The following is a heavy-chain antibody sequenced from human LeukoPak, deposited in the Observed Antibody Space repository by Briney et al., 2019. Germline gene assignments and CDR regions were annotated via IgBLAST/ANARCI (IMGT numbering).Heavy chain of an antibody. J-gene: IGHJ4*02. CDR2: IFWNDDK. Sequence: SGPTLVNPTQTLTLTCTFSGFSLSTSGVNVGWIRQPPGKALEWLALIFWNDDKRYSPSLKSRLTITKDTSKNQVVLTMTNLDPVDTATYYCAQRRGGSSFDYWGQGTLVTVSS. V-gene: IGHV2-5*01. D-gene: IGHD2-15*01. CDR3: AQRRGGSSFDY. CDR1: GFSLSTSGVN.